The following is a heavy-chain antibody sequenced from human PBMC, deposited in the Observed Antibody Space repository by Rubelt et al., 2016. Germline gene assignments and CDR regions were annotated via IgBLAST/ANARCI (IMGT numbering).Heavy chain of an antibody. V-gene: IGHV1-2*02. J-gene: IGHJ6*02. CDR2: INPNSGGT. CDR1: GYTFTGFY. Sequence: GAEVKKPGASVKASCKASGYTFTGFYMHWVRQAPGQGLEWMGWINPNSGGTHYAQKFQGRVTMTRDTYITTAYMELSSLRSDDTAVYYCGRGLYYGMDVWGQGTTVTVAS. CDR3: GRGLYYGMDV.